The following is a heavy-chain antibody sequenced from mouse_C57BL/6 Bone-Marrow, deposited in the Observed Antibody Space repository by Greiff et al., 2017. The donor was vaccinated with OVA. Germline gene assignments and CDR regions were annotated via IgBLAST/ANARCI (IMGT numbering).Heavy chain of an antibody. Sequence: EVQLQESGGGLVKPGGSLKLSCAASGFTFSSYAMSWVRQTPEKRLEWVATISDGGSYTYYPDNVKGRFTISRDNAKNNLYLQMSHLKSEDTAMYYCARDRGQGFAYWGQGTLVTVSA. V-gene: IGHV5-4*01. J-gene: IGHJ3*01. CDR1: GFTFSSYA. CDR3: ARDRGQGFAY. D-gene: IGHD3-2*02. CDR2: ISDGGSYT.